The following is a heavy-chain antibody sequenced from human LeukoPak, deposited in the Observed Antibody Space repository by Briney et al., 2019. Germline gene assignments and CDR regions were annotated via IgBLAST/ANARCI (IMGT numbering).Heavy chain of an antibody. Sequence: PSETLSLTCTVSGGSISSYYWSWIRQPPGKGLEWIGYIYYSGSTNYNPSLKSRVTISVDTSKNQFSLKLSSVTAADTAVYYCAREYTPYCSSTSCYDHMPYYYCYMDVWGKGTTVTVSS. CDR2: IYYSGST. D-gene: IGHD2-2*01. V-gene: IGHV4-59*01. J-gene: IGHJ6*03. CDR1: GGSISSYY. CDR3: AREYTPYCSSTSCYDHMPYYYCYMDV.